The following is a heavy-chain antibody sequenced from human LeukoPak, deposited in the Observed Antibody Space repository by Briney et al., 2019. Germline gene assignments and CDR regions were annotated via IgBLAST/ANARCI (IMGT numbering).Heavy chain of an antibody. D-gene: IGHD3-9*01. CDR3: ARLTPRGKTLRYFDWIPYYYGMDV. V-gene: IGHV4-59*08. J-gene: IGHJ6*02. Sequence: SEKLSLTCTVSGGSISSYYWSWIRQPPGKGLEWIGYIYYSGSTNYNPSLKSRVTISVDTSKNQFSLKLSSVTAADTAVYYCARLTPRGKTLRYFDWIPYYYGMDVWGQGATVTVSS. CDR2: IYYSGST. CDR1: GGSISSYY.